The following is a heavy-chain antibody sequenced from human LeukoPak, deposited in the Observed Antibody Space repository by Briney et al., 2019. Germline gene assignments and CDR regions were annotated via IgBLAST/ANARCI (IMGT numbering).Heavy chain of an antibody. CDR2: IIPIFGTA. V-gene: IGHV1-69*06. CDR3: ARESFVGATRGLRDY. CDR1: GYTFTGYY. J-gene: IGHJ4*02. Sequence: GASVKVSCKASGYTFTGYYMHWVRQAPGQGLEWMGGIIPIFGTANYAQKFQGRVTITADKSTSTAYMELSSLRSEDTAVYYCARESFVGATRGLRDYWGQGTLVTVSS. D-gene: IGHD1-26*01.